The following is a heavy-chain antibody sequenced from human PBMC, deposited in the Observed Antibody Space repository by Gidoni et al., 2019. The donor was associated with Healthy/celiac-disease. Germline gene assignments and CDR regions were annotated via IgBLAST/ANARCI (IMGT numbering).Heavy chain of an antibody. CDR1: GGSISSSSYY. Sequence: QLQLQESGPGLVKPSETLSLTCTVSGGSISSSSYYWGWIRQPPGKGLEWIGSIYYSGSTYYNPSLKSRVTISVDTSKNQFSLKLSSVTAADTAVYYCASSSPARGAHAFDIWGQGTMVTVSS. J-gene: IGHJ3*02. D-gene: IGHD3-10*01. CDR3: ASSSPARGAHAFDI. V-gene: IGHV4-39*01. CDR2: IYYSGST.